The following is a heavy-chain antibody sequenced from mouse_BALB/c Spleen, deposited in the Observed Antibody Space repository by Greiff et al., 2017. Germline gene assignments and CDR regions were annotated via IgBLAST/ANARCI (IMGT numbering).Heavy chain of an antibody. J-gene: IGHJ1*01. CDR2: ISYSGST. Sequence: EVHLVESGPGLVKPSQSLSLTCTVTGYSITSDYAWNWIRQFPGNKLEWMGYISYSGSTSYNPSLKSRISITRDTSKNQFFLQLNSVTTEDTATYYCARRLRGYFDVWGAGTTVTVSS. CDR1: GYSITSDYA. V-gene: IGHV3-2*02. CDR3: ARRLRGYFDV. D-gene: IGHD1-1*01.